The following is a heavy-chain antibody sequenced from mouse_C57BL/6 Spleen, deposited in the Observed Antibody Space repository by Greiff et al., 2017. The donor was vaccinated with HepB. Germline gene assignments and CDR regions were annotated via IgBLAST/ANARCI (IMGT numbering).Heavy chain of an antibody. CDR2: IWSGGST. V-gene: IGHV2-2*01. J-gene: IGHJ4*01. D-gene: IGHD2-5*01. Sequence: VMLVESGPGLVQPSQSLSITCTVSGFSLTSYGVHWVRQSPGKGLEWLGVIWSGGSTDYNAAFISRLSISKDNSKSQVFFKMNILQADDTAIYYCARTYYSNPYAMDYWGQGTSVTVSS. CDR3: ARTYYSNPYAMDY. CDR1: GFSLTSYG.